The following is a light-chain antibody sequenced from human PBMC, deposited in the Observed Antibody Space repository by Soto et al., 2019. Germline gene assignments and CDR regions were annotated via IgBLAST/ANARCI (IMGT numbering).Light chain of an antibody. CDR1: QSVSSY. J-gene: IGKJ3*01. CDR3: QQRSNSFT. Sequence: EIVLTQSPATLSLSPGVRATLSCRASQSVSSYLAWYQQKPGQAPRLLIYDASNRATGIPARFSGSGSGTDLTLTISSLEPEDFAVYYCQQRSNSFTFGPGTKVDIK. CDR2: DAS. V-gene: IGKV3-11*01.